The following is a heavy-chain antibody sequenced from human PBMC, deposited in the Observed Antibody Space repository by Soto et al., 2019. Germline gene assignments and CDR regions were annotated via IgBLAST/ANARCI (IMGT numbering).Heavy chain of an antibody. CDR1: GFTFSSYA. J-gene: IGHJ6*02. D-gene: IGHD4-17*01. CDR2: ISYDGSNK. Sequence: PGGSLRLSCAASGFTFSSYAMHWVRQAPGKGLEWVAVISYDGSNKYYADSVKGRFTISRDNSKNTLYLQMNSLRAEDTAVYYCARAADYGDYDYYYYGMDVWGQGTTVTVSS. CDR3: ARAADYGDYDYYYYGMDV. V-gene: IGHV3-30-3*01.